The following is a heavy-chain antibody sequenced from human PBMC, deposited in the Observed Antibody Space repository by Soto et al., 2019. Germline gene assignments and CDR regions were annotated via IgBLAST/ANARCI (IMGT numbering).Heavy chain of an antibody. V-gene: IGHV3-53*01. J-gene: IGHJ4*02. CDR2: IYSGGST. CDR3: ARSRGSGSYYFDY. D-gene: IGHD3-10*01. CDR1: GFTVSSNY. Sequence: GGSLRLSCAASGFTVSSNYMSWVRQAPGKGLEWVSVIYSGGSTYYADSVKGRFTISRDNSKNTLYLQMNSLRAEDTAVYYCARSRGSGSYYFDYWGQGTLVTVSS.